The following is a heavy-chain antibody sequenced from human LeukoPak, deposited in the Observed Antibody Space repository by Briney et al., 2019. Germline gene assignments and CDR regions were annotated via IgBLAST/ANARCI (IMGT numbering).Heavy chain of an antibody. CDR1: GGSVSSANYY. CDR3: ARGSGNYYNGHNYFDY. Sequence: SETLSLTCSVSGGSVSSANYYWSWIRQPPGKGLEWIGFVFYSGSANYNPSLKSQVTISIDTSRSQFSLKLTSVAAADTAVYFCARGSGNYYNGHNYFDYWGQGFLVTVSS. CDR2: VFYSGSA. V-gene: IGHV4-61*01. D-gene: IGHD3-10*01. J-gene: IGHJ4*02.